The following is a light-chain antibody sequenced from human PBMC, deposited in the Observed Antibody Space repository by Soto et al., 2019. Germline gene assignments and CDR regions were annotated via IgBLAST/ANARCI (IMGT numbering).Light chain of an antibody. J-gene: IGLJ2*01. CDR1: SSDVGGSNY. CDR3: CSNADSRAL. Sequence: QSALTQPRSVSGSPGQSVTISCTGSSSDVGGSNYVSWYQQYPGKAPKLMIYDVTKRPSGVPDRFSGSKSGNTASLIISGLQAEDEADYYCCSNADSRALFGGGTKLNVL. CDR2: DVT. V-gene: IGLV2-11*01.